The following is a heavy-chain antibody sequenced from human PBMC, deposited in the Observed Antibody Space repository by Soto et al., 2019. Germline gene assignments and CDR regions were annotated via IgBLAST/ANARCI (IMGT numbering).Heavy chain of an antibody. CDR2: DYWDDDK. D-gene: IGHD2-8*01. J-gene: IGHJ4*02. CDR1: VFSIIDSGVS. CDR3: VHTYADHAGYYFDF. V-gene: IGHV2-5*02. Sequence: QITLKESGPTLVKPTQTLTLTCSTSVFSIIDSGVSVGWIRQPPGKALDWLALDYWDDDKRYTPSLRTRLTISRHTSKNQVVLTMTNIAPVDTATYYCVHTYADHAGYYFDFWGQGTLVTVSA.